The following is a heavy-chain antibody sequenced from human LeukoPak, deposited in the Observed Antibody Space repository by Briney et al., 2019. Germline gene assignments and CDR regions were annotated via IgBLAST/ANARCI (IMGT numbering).Heavy chain of an antibody. CDR3: AKGITTVTTGWFDP. V-gene: IGHV3-9*01. J-gene: IGHJ5*02. Sequence: PGGSLRLSCAASRFTFSNYAMSWVRQAPGKGLEWVSGISWNSGSIGYADSVKGRFTISRDNAKNSLYLQMSSLRAEDTALYYCAKGITTVTTGWFDPWGQGTLVTVSS. D-gene: IGHD4-11*01. CDR1: RFTFSNYA. CDR2: ISWNSGSI.